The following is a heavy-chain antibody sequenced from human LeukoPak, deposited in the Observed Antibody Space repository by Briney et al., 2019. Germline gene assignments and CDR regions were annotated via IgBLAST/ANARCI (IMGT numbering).Heavy chain of an antibody. J-gene: IGHJ4*02. CDR2: ISSGSNYI. D-gene: IGHD6-13*01. Sequence: PGGSLRLSCAASGFTFSSYNMNWVRQAPGKGLEWVSSISSGSNYIYYADSVKGRFTISRDHAKNSLYLQMNSLRTEDTAVYFCARVIPGIGAAGTLSFFGYWGQGTLVTVSS. V-gene: IGHV3-21*01. CDR3: ARVIPGIGAAGTLSFFGY. CDR1: GFTFSSYN.